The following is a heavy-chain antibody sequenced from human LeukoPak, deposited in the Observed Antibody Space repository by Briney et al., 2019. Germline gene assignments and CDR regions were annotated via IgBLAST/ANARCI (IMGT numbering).Heavy chain of an antibody. Sequence: SQTLSLTCAISGDSVSSNSGAWNWIRQSPSRGLEWLGRTYYRSKWYNGYAVSVKSRITINPDTSKNQFSLHLNSVTPEDTAVYYYVGGPGSLLHWGQGILVTVSS. V-gene: IGHV6-1*01. CDR2: TYYRSKWYN. CDR1: GDSVSSNSGA. J-gene: IGHJ4*02. CDR3: VGGPGSLLH.